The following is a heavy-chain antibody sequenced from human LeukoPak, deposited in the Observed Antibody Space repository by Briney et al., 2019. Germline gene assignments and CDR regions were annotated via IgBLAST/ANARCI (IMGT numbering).Heavy chain of an antibody. D-gene: IGHD6-19*01. CDR2: TYYRSKWYN. CDR1: GDSVSSNSAA. Sequence: SQTLSLTCAISGDSVSSNSAAWNWIRQSPSRGLEWLGRTYYRSKWYNDYAVSVKSRITINPDTSKNQFSLQLNSVTPEDTAVYYCAREVMDSSAWLRRGNYYYGMDVWGQGTTVTVSS. J-gene: IGHJ6*02. CDR3: AREVMDSSAWLRRGNYYYGMDV. V-gene: IGHV6-1*01.